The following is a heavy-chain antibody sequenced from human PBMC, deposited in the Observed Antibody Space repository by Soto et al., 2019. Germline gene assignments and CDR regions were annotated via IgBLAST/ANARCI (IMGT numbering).Heavy chain of an antibody. CDR2: ITAFNGNT. Sequence: AAVKFSCKASGYTFTSYGISWVRQAPGQGLEWMGWITAFNGNTKYAQKFQDRVTITADTSSSTAYMELSSLRSDDTAMFYCASGRYDASGYFDYWGQGTLVTVSS. D-gene: IGHD3-22*01. V-gene: IGHV1-18*04. CDR1: GYTFTSYG. CDR3: ASGRYDASGYFDY. J-gene: IGHJ4*02.